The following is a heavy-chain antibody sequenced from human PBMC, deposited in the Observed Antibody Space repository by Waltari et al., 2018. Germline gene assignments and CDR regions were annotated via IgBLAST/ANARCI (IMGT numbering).Heavy chain of an antibody. CDR3: ARRGAYYDSSGYHPGAFDI. Sequence: EVQLVESGGGLVQPGGSLRLSCAASGFTFSRYWMTWVRQAPGKGLEWVANIKQDGSEKYYVDSVKGRFTISRDNAKNSLYLQMNSLRAEDTAVYYCARRGAYYDSSGYHPGAFDIWGQGTMVTVSS. CDR1: GFTFSRYW. J-gene: IGHJ3*02. CDR2: IKQDGSEK. V-gene: IGHV3-7*02. D-gene: IGHD3-22*01.